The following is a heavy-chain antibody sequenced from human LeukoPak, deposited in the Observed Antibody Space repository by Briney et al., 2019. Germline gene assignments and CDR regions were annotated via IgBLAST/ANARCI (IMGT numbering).Heavy chain of an antibody. D-gene: IGHD3-3*01. V-gene: IGHV4-39*01. CDR1: GGSISSSSYY. Sequence: SETLSLTCTVSGGSISSSSYYWGWIRQPPGKGVEWIGSIYYSGSTYYNPSLKSRVTISVDTSKNQFSLKLSSVTAADTAVYYCARSFGYYDFWSGYSADYWGQGTLVTVSS. J-gene: IGHJ4*02. CDR3: ARSFGYYDFWSGYSADY. CDR2: IYYSGST.